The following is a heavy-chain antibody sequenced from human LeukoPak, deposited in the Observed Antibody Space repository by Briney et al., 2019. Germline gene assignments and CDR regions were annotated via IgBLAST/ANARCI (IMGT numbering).Heavy chain of an antibody. CDR2: MNPNSGNT. CDR3: ARGHRGENRWWFDP. Sequence: ASVKVSCKASGYTFTSYDINWVRQATGQGLEWMGWMNPNSGNTGYAQKFQGRVTMTRNTSISTAYMELSSLRAEDTAVYYCARGHRGENRWWFDPWGQGTLVTVSS. D-gene: IGHD1-14*01. V-gene: IGHV1-8*01. CDR1: GYTFTSYD. J-gene: IGHJ5*02.